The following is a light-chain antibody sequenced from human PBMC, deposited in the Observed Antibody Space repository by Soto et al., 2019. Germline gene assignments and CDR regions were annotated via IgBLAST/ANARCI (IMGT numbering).Light chain of an antibody. CDR1: SSDVGGDNY. V-gene: IGLV2-8*01. J-gene: IGLJ3*02. CDR3: SSYAGTNNWV. CDR2: EVN. Sequence: QSVLTQPPSASGSPGQSVTMSCSGTSSDVGGDNYVSWYQQHPGKAPKLMIFEVNKRPSGVPDRFSASKSGNTASLTVSGLQAEDEADYYCSSYAGTNNWVFGGGTKVTVL.